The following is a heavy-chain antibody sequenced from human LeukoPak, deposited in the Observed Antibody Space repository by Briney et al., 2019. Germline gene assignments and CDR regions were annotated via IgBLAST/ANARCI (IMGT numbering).Heavy chain of an antibody. CDR2: INPNSGGT. Sequence: ASAKVSCKASGYTFTGYYMHWVRQAPGQGLEWMGWINPNSGGTNYAQKFQGWVTMTRDTSISTAYMELSRLRSDDTAVYYCAREQWLGSFYYYYYGLDVWGQGTTVTVSS. J-gene: IGHJ6*02. D-gene: IGHD6-19*01. CDR3: AREQWLGSFYYYYYGLDV. CDR1: GYTFTGYY. V-gene: IGHV1-2*04.